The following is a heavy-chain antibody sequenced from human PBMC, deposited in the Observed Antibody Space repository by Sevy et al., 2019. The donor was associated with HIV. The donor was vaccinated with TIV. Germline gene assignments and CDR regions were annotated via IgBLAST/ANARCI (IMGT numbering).Heavy chain of an antibody. CDR1: GGSISSYY. V-gene: IGHV4-4*07. J-gene: IGHJ6*02. CDR3: ARGAWGIAAAGFYYYGMDV. CDR2: IYSSGST. Sequence: SETLSLTCTVSGGSISSYYWSWIRQPAGKGLEWIGRIYSSGSTNYNPSLKSRVTMSVDMSKNQFSLKLSSVTAADTAVYYCARGAWGIAAAGFYYYGMDVWGQGTTVTVSS. D-gene: IGHD6-13*01.